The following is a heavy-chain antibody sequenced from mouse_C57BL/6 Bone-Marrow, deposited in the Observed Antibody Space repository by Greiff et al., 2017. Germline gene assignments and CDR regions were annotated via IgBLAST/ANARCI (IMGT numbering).Heavy chain of an antibody. D-gene: IGHD2-2*01. CDR1: GYTFTSYT. J-gene: IGHJ1*03. CDR2: INPSSGYT. CDR3: SRNGYPYWYFDV. Sequence: VQLQQSGAELARPGASVKMSCKASGYTFTSYTLHWVKQRPGQGLEWSGYINPSSGYTKYNQKFKDKATLTADKSSSTAYMQLSSLTSEDSAVYFCSRNGYPYWYFDVWGTGTSVTVSS. V-gene: IGHV1-4*01.